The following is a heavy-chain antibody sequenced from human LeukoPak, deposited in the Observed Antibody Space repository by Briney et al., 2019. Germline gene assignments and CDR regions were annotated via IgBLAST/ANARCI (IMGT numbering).Heavy chain of an antibody. J-gene: IGHJ4*02. V-gene: IGHV3-64*01. CDR1: GFTFSSYA. CDR2: ISSNGGST. CDR3: AREYSRGWPFDY. D-gene: IGHD6-19*01. Sequence: GGSLRLSCAASGFTFSSYAMHWVRQAPGKGLEYVSAISSNGGSTYYANSVKGRFTISRDNSKNTLYLQMGSLRAEDMAVYCCAREYSRGWPFDYWGQGTLVTVSS.